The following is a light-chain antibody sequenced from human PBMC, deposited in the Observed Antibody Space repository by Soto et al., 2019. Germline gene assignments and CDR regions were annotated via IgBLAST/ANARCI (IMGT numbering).Light chain of an antibody. CDR1: QSISAW. CDR3: QQYSSYRT. Sequence: DIQMTQSPSTLSASVGDRVTITCRASQSISAWLAWYQQKPGKAPKLLIYDASILEGGVPSRFSGSGSGTEFSLTISSLQPDDFATYSCQQYSSYRTFGQGTKVDIK. J-gene: IGKJ1*01. CDR2: DAS. V-gene: IGKV1-5*01.